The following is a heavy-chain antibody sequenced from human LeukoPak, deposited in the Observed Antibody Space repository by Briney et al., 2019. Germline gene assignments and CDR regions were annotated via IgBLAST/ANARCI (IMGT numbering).Heavy chain of an antibody. J-gene: IGHJ6*02. V-gene: IGHV3-23*01. Sequence: GGSLRLSCAASGFTFSSYAMSWVRQAPGKGLECVSGISGSGGSTYYADSVKGRFTISRDNSKNTLYLQMNSLRAEDTALYYCAKDISPLYYYYGMDVWGQGTTVTVSS. CDR3: AKDISPLYYYYGMDV. CDR1: GFTFSSYA. CDR2: ISGSGGST.